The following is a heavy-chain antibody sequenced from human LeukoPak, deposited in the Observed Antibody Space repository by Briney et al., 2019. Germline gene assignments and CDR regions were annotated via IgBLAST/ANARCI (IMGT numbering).Heavy chain of an antibody. D-gene: IGHD6-13*01. J-gene: IGHJ4*02. V-gene: IGHV4-4*07. Sequence: SETLSLTCTVSGGSICSYYWSWIRQPAGKGLEWIGRIYTSGSTNYNPSLKSRVTMSVDTSKNQFSLKLSSVTAADTAVYYCARNIRLGIAAAGTAYFDYWGQGTLVTVSS. CDR1: GGSICSYY. CDR2: IYTSGST. CDR3: ARNIRLGIAAAGTAYFDY.